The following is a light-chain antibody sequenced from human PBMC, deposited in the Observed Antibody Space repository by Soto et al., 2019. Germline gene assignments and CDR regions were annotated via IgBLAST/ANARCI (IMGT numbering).Light chain of an antibody. V-gene: IGKV3-11*01. J-gene: IGKJ4*01. CDR3: QQRSSLPLT. Sequence: EIVLTQSPATLSLSPGERATLSCRASQSVSSYLAWYQQRPGQAPRLLISDASNRATGIPARFSGSGSGTDFSLIISSLEPEDFAVYYCQQRSSLPLTFGGGTKVEIK. CDR1: QSVSSY. CDR2: DAS.